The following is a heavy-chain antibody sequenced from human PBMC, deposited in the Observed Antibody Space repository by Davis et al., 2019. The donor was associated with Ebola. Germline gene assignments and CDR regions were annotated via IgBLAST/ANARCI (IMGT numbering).Heavy chain of an antibody. CDR1: GFAFESYW. Sequence: PGGSLRLSCAASGFAFESYWMQWXRQPPGKLLDWFSHINTDGSRTSYADFVRGRFIISRVNAENTLSLHLSSLRIDDKAVYYCTRVPRDRYGYEGDYWGQGTLVTVSS. J-gene: IGHJ4*02. V-gene: IGHV3-74*01. CDR2: INTDGSRT. D-gene: IGHD5-12*01. CDR3: TRVPRDRYGYEGDY.